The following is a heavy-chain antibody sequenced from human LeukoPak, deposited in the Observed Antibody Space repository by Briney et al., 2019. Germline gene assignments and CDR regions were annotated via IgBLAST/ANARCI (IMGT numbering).Heavy chain of an antibody. Sequence: GGSLRLSCAASGFIFINAWMNWVRQAPGKGLEWVGHIKSKTDGGATDYAAPVKGRFTISRDDSKNTVSLQMNSLKTEDTAVYYCTTSKIGVGCFDFWGQGNLVTVSS. D-gene: IGHD2-15*01. CDR2: IKSKTDGGAT. V-gene: IGHV3-15*07. J-gene: IGHJ4*02. CDR1: GFIFINAW. CDR3: TTSKIGVGCFDF.